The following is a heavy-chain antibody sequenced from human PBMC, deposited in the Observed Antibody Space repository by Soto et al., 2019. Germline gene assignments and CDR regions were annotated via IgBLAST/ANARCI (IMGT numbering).Heavy chain of an antibody. CDR1: GFTFSNYW. V-gene: IGHV3-74*01. D-gene: IGHD4-17*01. CDR3: AISARGSYGDYS. J-gene: IGHJ4*02. Sequence: EAHLVESGGGLVQPGGSLRLSCAASGFTFSNYWIHWVRQAPGKGLVWVSRINSDGSSTNYADSVKGRFTISRDNAKNTVYLQMNSLRAEDPAMLYCAISARGSYGDYSWGQGTLVTVSP. CDR2: INSDGSST.